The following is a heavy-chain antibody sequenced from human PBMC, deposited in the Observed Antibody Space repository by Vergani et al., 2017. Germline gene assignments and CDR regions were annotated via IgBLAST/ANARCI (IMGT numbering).Heavy chain of an antibody. D-gene: IGHD2-21*01. CDR2: ISSYNGHT. V-gene: IGHV1-18*01. J-gene: IGHJ3*02. Sequence: QVQLVQSGAEVKKPGASVKVSCKASGYTFTSYGISWVRQAPGQGLEWMGWISSYNGHTNYAQKLQGRVPMTTDTSTSTAYMELRRLRSDDTAVYYCYLPPPEGRGGLDAFDIWGQGTMVTVSS. CDR3: YLPPPEGRGGLDAFDI. CDR1: GYTFTSYG.